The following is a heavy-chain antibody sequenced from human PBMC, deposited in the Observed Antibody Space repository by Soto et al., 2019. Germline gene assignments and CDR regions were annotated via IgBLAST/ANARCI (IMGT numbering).Heavy chain of an antibody. V-gene: IGHV6-1*01. CDR1: GDSVSSNSAA. CDR3: ARVESCSSTSCYAAIDY. D-gene: IGHD2-2*01. CDR2: TYYRSKWYN. Sequence: SQTLSLTCAISGDSVSSNSAAWNWIRQSPSRGLEWLGRTYYRSKWYNDYAVSVKSRITINPDTSKNQFSLQLNSVTPEDTAVYYCARVESCSSTSCYAAIDYWGQGTLVTVSS. J-gene: IGHJ4*02.